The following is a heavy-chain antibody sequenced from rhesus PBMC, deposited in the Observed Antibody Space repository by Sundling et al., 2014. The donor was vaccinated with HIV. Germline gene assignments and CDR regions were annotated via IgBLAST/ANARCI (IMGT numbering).Heavy chain of an antibody. Sequence: EVQLVETGGGLVQPGGSLKLSCAASGFTFSSYGMSWVRQAPGKGLEWVSAINSGGGSTYYADSVKGRFTISRDNSKNTLSLQMNSLRAEDTAVYYCAKDGGRLLHRDRYGLDSWGQGVVVTVSS. CDR2: INSGGGST. V-gene: IGHV3S42*01. CDR1: GFTFSSYG. D-gene: IGHD2-39*02. J-gene: IGHJ6*01. CDR3: AKDGGRLLHRDRYGLDS.